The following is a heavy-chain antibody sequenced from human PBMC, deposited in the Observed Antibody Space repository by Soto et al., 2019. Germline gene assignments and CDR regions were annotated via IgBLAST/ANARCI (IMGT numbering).Heavy chain of an antibody. D-gene: IGHD3-22*01. Sequence: GESLKISCTGSGYRFTLYLISCVRQMPGKGLEWMGRIDPSDSYTNYSPSFQGHVTISADKSISTAYLQWSSLKASDTAMYYCASLEGYDSSRDAFDIWGQGTMVTVSS. V-gene: IGHV5-10-1*01. CDR1: GYRFTLYL. CDR3: ASLEGYDSSRDAFDI. J-gene: IGHJ3*02. CDR2: IDPSDSYT.